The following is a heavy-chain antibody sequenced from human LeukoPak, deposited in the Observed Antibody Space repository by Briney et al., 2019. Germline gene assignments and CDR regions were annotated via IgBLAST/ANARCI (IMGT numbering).Heavy chain of an antibody. CDR3: VKVAKYYYGSETYYFFEH. CDR2: IKAKAHGGTI. J-gene: IGHJ4*02. V-gene: IGHV3-15*01. Sequence: GGSLRLSCAASGFTFINAWMAWVRQAPGKGLEWVGRIKAKAHGGTIEYAAPVKGRFTISRDDSKNTLYLQMNSLRVEDTGIYYCVKVAKYYYGSETYYFFEHWGQGTPVTASS. D-gene: IGHD3-10*01. CDR1: GFTFINAW.